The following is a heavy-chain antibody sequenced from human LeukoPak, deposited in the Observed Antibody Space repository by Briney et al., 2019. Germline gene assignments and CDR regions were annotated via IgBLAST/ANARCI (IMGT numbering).Heavy chain of an antibody. Sequence: GASVKVSFKASGYTFTIYAMHWVRQAPGQRLEWMGWINAGNGNTKYSQKFQGRVTITRDTSASTAYMELSSLRSEDTAVYYCARGLYYYDSSGYYEGWFDPWGQGTLVTVSS. CDR3: ARGLYYYDSSGYYEGWFDP. D-gene: IGHD3-22*01. V-gene: IGHV1-3*01. CDR2: INAGNGNT. J-gene: IGHJ5*02. CDR1: GYTFTIYA.